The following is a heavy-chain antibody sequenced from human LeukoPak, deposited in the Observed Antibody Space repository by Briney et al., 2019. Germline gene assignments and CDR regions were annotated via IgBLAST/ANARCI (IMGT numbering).Heavy chain of an antibody. D-gene: IGHD4-17*01. CDR3: ARDADYGVPRGGHDWFDP. V-gene: IGHV4-59*01. CDR1: GGSISSYY. CDR2: IYYSGST. J-gene: IGHJ5*02. Sequence: PSETLSLTCTVSGGSISSYYWSWIRQPPGKGLEWIGYIYYSGSTNYNPSLKSRVTISVDTSKNQFSLKLSSVTAADTAVYYCARDADYGVPRGGHDWFDPWGQGTLVTVSS.